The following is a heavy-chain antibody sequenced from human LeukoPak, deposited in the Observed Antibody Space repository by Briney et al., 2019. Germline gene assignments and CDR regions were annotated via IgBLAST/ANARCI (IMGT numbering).Heavy chain of an antibody. D-gene: IGHD2-2*01. CDR3: ARLVVPAAMVYYYYYMDV. CDR1: GFTFSSYS. Sequence: GGSLRLSCAASGFTFSSYSMNWVRQAPGKGLEWVSAISGSGGSTYYADSVKGRFTISRDNSKNTLYLQMNSLRAEDTAVYYCARLVVPAAMVYYYYYMDVWGKGTTVTVSS. CDR2: ISGSGGST. V-gene: IGHV3-23*01. J-gene: IGHJ6*03.